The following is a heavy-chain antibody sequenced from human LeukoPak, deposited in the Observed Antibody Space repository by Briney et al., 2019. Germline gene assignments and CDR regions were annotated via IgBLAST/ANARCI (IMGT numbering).Heavy chain of an antibody. D-gene: IGHD3-10*01. CDR1: GGSLSGYY. Sequence: PSGTLSLTCAVHGGSLSGYYLSWIRQPPGMGLEWIGELNPIGRTNYNPSLKSRVNILEDTSKNQFSLRLNSVTAADTAVYYCARRSGSFSLWGPGTLVTVSA. CDR2: LNPIGRT. V-gene: IGHV4-34*01. J-gene: IGHJ4*02. CDR3: ARRSGSFSL.